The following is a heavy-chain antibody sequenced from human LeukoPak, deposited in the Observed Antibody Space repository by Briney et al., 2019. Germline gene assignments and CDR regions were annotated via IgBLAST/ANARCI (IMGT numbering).Heavy chain of an antibody. CDR1: GGPISSYY. Sequence: PSETLSLTCTVSGGPISSYYWSWIRQPPGKGLEWIGYIYYSGSTNYSPALKSRVTISVDTSKNQFSLKLSSVTAADTAVYYCAREVASGSNDYWGQGTLVTVSS. D-gene: IGHD1-26*01. V-gene: IGHV4-59*01. CDR3: AREVASGSNDY. J-gene: IGHJ4*02. CDR2: IYYSGST.